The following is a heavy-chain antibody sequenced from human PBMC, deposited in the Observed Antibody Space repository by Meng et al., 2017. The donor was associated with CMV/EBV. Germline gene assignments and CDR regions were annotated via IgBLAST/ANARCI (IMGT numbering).Heavy chain of an antibody. J-gene: IGHJ4*02. CDR1: GFTFSSYA. CDR2: ISYDGSNK. Sequence: LSCAASGFTFSSYAMHWVRQAPGKGLEWVAVISYDGSNKYYADSVKGRFTTSRDNSKNTLYLQMNSLRAEDTALYYCVRGWQQLAFDYWGQGTLVTVSS. V-gene: IGHV3-30-3*01. CDR3: VRGWQQLAFDY. D-gene: IGHD6-13*01.